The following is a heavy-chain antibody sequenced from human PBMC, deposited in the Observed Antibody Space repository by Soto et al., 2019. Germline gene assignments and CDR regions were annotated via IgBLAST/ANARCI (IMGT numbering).Heavy chain of an antibody. CDR2: IYISGST. V-gene: IGHV4-4*07. J-gene: IGHJ6*02. CDR3: ARGSYHYYGLDV. Sequence: QVQLQESGPGPVKPSETLSLTCTVSGGSISSYYWSWIRQPAGKGLEWIGRIYISGSTNYNPSLKSRVTMSADTSKTQLSLKLSSVTAADKAVYYCARGSYHYYGLDVWGQGTTVTVSS. CDR1: GGSISSYY.